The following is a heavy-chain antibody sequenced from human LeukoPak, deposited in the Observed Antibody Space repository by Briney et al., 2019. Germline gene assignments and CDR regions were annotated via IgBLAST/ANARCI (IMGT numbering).Heavy chain of an antibody. D-gene: IGHD6-13*01. V-gene: IGHV4-59*08. CDR1: GGSISSYY. CDR3: ARRPPAGQQQTYAFDI. J-gene: IGHJ3*02. CDR2: IYYSGST. Sequence: SETLSFTCTVSGGSISSYYWSWIRQPPGKGLEWIGYIYYSGSTNYNPSLKSRVTISVDTSKNQFSLKLSSVTAADTAVYYCARRPPAGQQQTYAFDIWGQGTMVTVSS.